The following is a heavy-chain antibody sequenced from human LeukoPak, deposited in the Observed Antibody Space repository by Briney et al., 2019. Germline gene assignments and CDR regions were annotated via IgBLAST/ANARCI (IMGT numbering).Heavy chain of an antibody. CDR2: IYISGST. V-gene: IGHV4-4*07. D-gene: IGHD3-22*01. J-gene: IGHJ3*02. Sequence: PSETLSLTCTVSGGSVTNYYWNWIRQPAGKGLEWIGHIYISGSTNYNPSLMSRVTMSVDTSKNQFSLKLSSVTAADTALYYCARGNYVSTGYYYMGDTFDIWGQGTMVTVSS. CDR3: ARGNYVSTGYYYMGDTFDI. CDR1: GGSVTNYY.